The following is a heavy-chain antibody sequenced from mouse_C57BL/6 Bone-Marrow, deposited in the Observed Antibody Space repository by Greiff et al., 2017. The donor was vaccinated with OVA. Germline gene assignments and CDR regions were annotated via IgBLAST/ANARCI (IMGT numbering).Heavy chain of an antibody. CDR2: IYPGSGST. V-gene: IGHV1-55*01. Sequence: QVQLQQPGAELVKPGASVKMSCKASGYTFTSYWITWVKQRPGQGLEWIGDIYPGSGSTNYNEKFKSKVNLTVDKSYSTAYMQLSSLTSEFSAVDKHASFEYWYFYVGDRGTAVTVTS. CDR3: ASFEYWYFYV. CDR1: GYTFTSYW. J-gene: IGHJ1*03.